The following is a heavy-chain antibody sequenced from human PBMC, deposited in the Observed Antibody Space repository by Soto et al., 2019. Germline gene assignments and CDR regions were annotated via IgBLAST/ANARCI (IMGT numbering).Heavy chain of an antibody. D-gene: IGHD3-3*01. Sequence: SETLSLTCTVSGGAISGYYWTWIRQPAGKGLEWIGRIYSSGGTKYNPSLKSRVDMSLDMSKNQFSLRLNSVTAADTAVYYCARGQRFSDSFDAWGQGTLVTVSS. CDR2: IYSSGGT. J-gene: IGHJ5*02. CDR3: ARGQRFSDSFDA. V-gene: IGHV4-4*07. CDR1: GGAISGYY.